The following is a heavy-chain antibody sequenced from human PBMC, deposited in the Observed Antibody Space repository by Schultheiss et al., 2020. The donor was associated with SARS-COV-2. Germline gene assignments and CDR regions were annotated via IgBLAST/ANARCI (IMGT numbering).Heavy chain of an antibody. V-gene: IGHV3-23*01. Sequence: GGSLRLSCAASGFTFSSYAMSWVRQAPGKGLEWVSAISGSGGSTYYADSVKGRFTISRDNSKNTLYLQMNSLRAEDTAVYYCAKDGWLQPTSYYFDYWGQGTLVTVSS. CDR3: AKDGWLQPTSYYFDY. CDR2: ISGSGGST. D-gene: IGHD5-24*01. J-gene: IGHJ4*02. CDR1: GFTFSSYA.